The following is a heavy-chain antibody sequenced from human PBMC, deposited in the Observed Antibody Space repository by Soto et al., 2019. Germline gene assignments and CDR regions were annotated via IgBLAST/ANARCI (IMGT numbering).Heavy chain of an antibody. CDR1: GHTFTSYG. J-gene: IGHJ4*02. V-gene: IGHV1-18*01. Sequence: AASVKVSCKASGHTFTSYGISWVRQAPGQGLEWMGWISAYNGNTNYAQKLQGRVTMTTDTSTSTAYMELRSLRSDDTAVYYCARAFPILRYFDWLSLTGFDYWGQGTLVTVSS. D-gene: IGHD3-9*01. CDR2: ISAYNGNT. CDR3: ARAFPILRYFDWLSLTGFDY.